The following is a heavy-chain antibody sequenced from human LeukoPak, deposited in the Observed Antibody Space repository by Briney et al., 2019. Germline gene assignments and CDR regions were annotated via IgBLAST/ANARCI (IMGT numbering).Heavy chain of an antibody. Sequence: SGGSLRLSCAASGFTVSSNYMTWVRQAPGKGLEWVSAISGSGGSTYYADSVKGRFTISRDNSKNTLYLQMNSLRAEDTAIYYCAKDRIGTPVGRGIFHDYWGQGTLVTVSS. D-gene: IGHD2-15*01. J-gene: IGHJ4*02. CDR3: AKDRIGTPVGRGIFHDY. V-gene: IGHV3-23*01. CDR1: GFTVSSNY. CDR2: ISGSGGST.